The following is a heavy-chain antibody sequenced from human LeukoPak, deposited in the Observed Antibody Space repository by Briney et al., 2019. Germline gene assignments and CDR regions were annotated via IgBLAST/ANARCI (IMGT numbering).Heavy chain of an antibody. CDR1: GFTFSDYY. D-gene: IGHD3-3*01. CDR2: ISSSGSTI. V-gene: IGHV3-11*01. J-gene: IGHJ3*02. Sequence: PGGSLRLSCAASGFTFSDYYMSWIRQAPGKGLEWLSHISSSGSTIYYADSVKGRFTISRDNAKNALVLQINSLRAEDTAVYYCAREGPYDFSSGYLGDDAFDIWGQGTMVTVSS. CDR3: AREGPYDFSSGYLGDDAFDI.